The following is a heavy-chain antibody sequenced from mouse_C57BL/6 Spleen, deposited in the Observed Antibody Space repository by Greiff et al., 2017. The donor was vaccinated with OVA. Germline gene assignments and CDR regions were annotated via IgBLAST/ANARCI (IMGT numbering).Heavy chain of an antibody. Sequence: EVKLMESGGGLVKPGGSLTLSCAASGFTFSDYGMHWVRQAPEKGLEWVAYISSGSSTIYYADTVTGRFTISRDTAKNTLFLQMTSLRSENTAMYYSARGYSNYDDAMDYWGQGTSVTVSS. CDR1: GFTFSDYG. V-gene: IGHV5-17*01. J-gene: IGHJ4*01. D-gene: IGHD2-5*01. CDR2: ISSGSSTI. CDR3: ARGYSNYDDAMDY.